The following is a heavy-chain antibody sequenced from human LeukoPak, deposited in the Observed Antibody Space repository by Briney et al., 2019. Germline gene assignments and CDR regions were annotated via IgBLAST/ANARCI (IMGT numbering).Heavy chain of an antibody. CDR3: ARDLWLDPTSPVDY. V-gene: IGHV3-7*01. J-gene: IGHJ4*02. Sequence: QPGGSLRLSCAASGFTFSSYWMSWVRQAPGKGLEWVANIKQDGSEKYYVDSVKGRFTISRDNAKNSLYLQMNSLRAEDTAVYYCARDLWLDPTSPVDYWGQGTLVTVSS. D-gene: IGHD2-2*01. CDR1: GFTFSSYW. CDR2: IKQDGSEK.